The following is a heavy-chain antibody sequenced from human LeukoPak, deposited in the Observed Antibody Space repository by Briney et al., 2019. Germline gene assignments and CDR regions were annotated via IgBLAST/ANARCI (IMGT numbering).Heavy chain of an antibody. D-gene: IGHD6-13*01. CDR1: GGSFSGYY. CDR2: INHSGST. CDR3: ARGLRAAAGTQTKKGNSFDP. Sequence: PSETLSLTCAVYGGSFSGYYWSWIRQPPGKGMEWIGEINHSGSTNYNPSLKSRVTISVDTSKNQFSLKLSSVTAADTAVYYCARGLRAAAGTQTKKGNSFDPWGQGTLVTVSS. V-gene: IGHV4-34*01. J-gene: IGHJ5*02.